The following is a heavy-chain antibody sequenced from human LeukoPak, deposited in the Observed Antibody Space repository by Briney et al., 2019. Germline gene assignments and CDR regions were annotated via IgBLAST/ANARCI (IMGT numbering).Heavy chain of an antibody. CDR1: GFTVSRNY. D-gene: IGHD6-13*01. J-gene: IGHJ4*02. Sequence: GGSLRLSCAASGFTVSRNYMSWVRQAPGKGLEWVSVIYSGGSTYYADSVKGRFTISRDNSKNTLYLQMNSLRAEDTAVYYCARAGPSSSWHQYDYWGQGTLVTVSS. CDR3: ARAGPSSSWHQYDY. V-gene: IGHV3-66*01. CDR2: IYSGGST.